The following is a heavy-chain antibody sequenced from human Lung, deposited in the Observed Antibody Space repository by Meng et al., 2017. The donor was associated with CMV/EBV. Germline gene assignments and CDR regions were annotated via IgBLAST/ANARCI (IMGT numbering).Heavy chain of an antibody. CDR2: VYYRGGT. D-gene: IGHD5-18*01. V-gene: IGHV4-39*01. J-gene: IGHJ5*02. Sequence: SEPLCPXVPAPDCAMSSSSYSWAWIRQPPGRGREWIGSVYYRGGTYYSPSLTSRVTISVDTSKWQCSLRLNSVTAADTAVYYGARHSQAYSYGEGWFDPWGQGXLVTVSS. CDR3: ARHSQAYSYGEGWFDP. CDR1: DCAMSSSSYS.